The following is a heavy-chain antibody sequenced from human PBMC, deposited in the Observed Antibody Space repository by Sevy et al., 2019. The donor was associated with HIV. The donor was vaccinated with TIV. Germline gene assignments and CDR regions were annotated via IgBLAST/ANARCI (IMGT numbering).Heavy chain of an antibody. D-gene: IGHD4-17*01. CDR2: IRYDGTTK. Sequence: GGSLRLSCAASGFTFSSSGMHWVRQAPGKGLEWVTFIRYDGTTKYYADSVKGRFTISRDNSKSTLYLQMNSLRDEDTGVYFCAKLGSTTLTTSDAFDIWGQGTLVTFSS. J-gene: IGHJ3*02. V-gene: IGHV3-30*02. CDR3: AKLGSTTLTTSDAFDI. CDR1: GFTFSSSG.